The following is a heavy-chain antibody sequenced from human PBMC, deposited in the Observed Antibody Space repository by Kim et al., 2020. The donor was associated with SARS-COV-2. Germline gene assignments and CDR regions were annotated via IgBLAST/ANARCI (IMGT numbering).Heavy chain of an antibody. Sequence: LKSRVTISVDTSKNQFSLKLSSVTAAYTAVYYCARGSGLRYFDWLLSGIDYWGQGTLVTVSS. V-gene: IGHV4-39*01. CDR3: ARGSGLRYFDWLLSGIDY. J-gene: IGHJ4*02. D-gene: IGHD3-9*01.